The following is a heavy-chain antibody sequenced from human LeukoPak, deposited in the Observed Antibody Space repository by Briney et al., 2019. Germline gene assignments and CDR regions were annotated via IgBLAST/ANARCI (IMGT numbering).Heavy chain of an antibody. Sequence: AGGSLRLSCAASGFTFSSYWMHWVRQAPGKGLVWVSRINSDGSSTSYADSVKGRFTISRDNAKNTLYLQMNSLRAEDTAVYYCARDPEGIGGIAAADYWGQGTLVTVSS. D-gene: IGHD6-13*01. CDR1: GFTFSSYW. CDR2: INSDGSST. V-gene: IGHV3-74*01. CDR3: ARDPEGIGGIAAADY. J-gene: IGHJ4*02.